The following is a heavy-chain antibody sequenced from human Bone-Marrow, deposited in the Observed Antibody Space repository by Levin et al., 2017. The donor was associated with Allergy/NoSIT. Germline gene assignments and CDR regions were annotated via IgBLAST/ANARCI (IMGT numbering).Heavy chain of an antibody. D-gene: IGHD3-3*01. Sequence: SQTLSLTCSVSDGSIRTDSWTWIRQSPGMRLEWIGYIYSSGNTNYNPSLRTRVTISGDASKNQLSLKLSSVTAADTAVYYCARLRSGYYYYYGMDVWGQGTTVTVSS. CDR1: DGSIRTDS. J-gene: IGHJ6*02. CDR2: IYSSGNT. V-gene: IGHV4-59*01. CDR3: ARLRSGYYYYYGMDV.